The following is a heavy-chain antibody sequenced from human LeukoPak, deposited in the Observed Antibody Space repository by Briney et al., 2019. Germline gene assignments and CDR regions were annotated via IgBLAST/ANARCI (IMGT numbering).Heavy chain of an antibody. D-gene: IGHD3-16*02. V-gene: IGHV3-21*01. Sequence: GGSLRLSCAASGFTFSFYTMSWVRQAPGKGLEWVSSISTGSSYIYYADSLKGRFTISRDNAKNSLSLQMNSLRAEDTAVYYCARHRTASDYWGQGTLATVSS. CDR1: GFTFSFYT. J-gene: IGHJ4*02. CDR3: ARHRTASDY. CDR2: ISTGSSYI.